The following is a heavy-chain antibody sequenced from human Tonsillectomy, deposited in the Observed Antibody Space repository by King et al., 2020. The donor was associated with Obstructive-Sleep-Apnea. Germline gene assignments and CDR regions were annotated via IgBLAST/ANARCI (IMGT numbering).Heavy chain of an antibody. Sequence: QLQESGPGLVKPSETLSLTCTVSGGSISSYSWSWIRQPPGKGLEWIGYIYYSGSTNYNPSLKSRVSISVYTSKNHFSLKLSTVTAPDTAVYYCARISTRKSGFPLDYWGQGTLVTVSS. CDR3: ARISTRKSGFPLDY. CDR2: IYYSGST. CDR1: GGSISSYS. V-gene: IGHV4-59*08. J-gene: IGHJ4*02. D-gene: IGHD3-22*01.